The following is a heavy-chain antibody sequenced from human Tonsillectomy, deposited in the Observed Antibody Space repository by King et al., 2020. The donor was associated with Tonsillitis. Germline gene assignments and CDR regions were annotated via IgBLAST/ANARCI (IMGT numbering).Heavy chain of an antibody. J-gene: IGHJ4*02. V-gene: IGHV3-15*07. CDR2: IKTKADGGTT. CDR3: TSRPWFDY. CDR1: GFTFTKAW. Sequence: VQRVESGGGLVKPGGSLRLSCATSGFTFTKAWMNWVRQTPGKGLEWVGRIKTKADGGTTDYAAPVKGRFTISRDDSKNTLYLQMDSLQTEDTAVYYCTSRPWFDYWGQGTLVTVSS.